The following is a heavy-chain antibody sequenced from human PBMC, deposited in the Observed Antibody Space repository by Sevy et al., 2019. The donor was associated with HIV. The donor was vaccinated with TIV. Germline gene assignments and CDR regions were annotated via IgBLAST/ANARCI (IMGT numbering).Heavy chain of an antibody. Sequence: GGSLRLSCVASGFIFSNAWMSWVRQAPGKGLEWVGRIKSKTDGGTTDYAAPVKGRFTISRDDSKNTLYLQMISLKTDDTAVYYCTTRCGGDCYPPFDYWGQGTLVTVSS. CDR1: GFIFSNAW. CDR3: TTRCGGDCYPPFDY. D-gene: IGHD2-21*02. CDR2: IKSKTDGGTT. V-gene: IGHV3-15*01. J-gene: IGHJ4*02.